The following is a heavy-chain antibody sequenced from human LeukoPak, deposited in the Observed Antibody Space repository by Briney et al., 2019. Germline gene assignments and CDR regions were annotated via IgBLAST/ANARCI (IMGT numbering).Heavy chain of an antibody. CDR3: ARSPLWFGEAEDY. V-gene: IGHV4-38-2*02. CDR1: GYSITSRSY. CDR2: IHYSGST. Sequence: SETLSLTCSVSGYSITSRSYWDWVRQPPGKGLEWIASIHYSGSTYYNPSLKSRVAISVDMSKNQFSLKLTSVTAADTAVYYCARSPLWFGEAEDYWGQGTLVTVSS. D-gene: IGHD3-10*01. J-gene: IGHJ4*02.